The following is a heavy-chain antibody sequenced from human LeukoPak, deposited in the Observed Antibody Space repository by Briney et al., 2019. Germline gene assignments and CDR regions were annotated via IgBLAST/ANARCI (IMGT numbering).Heavy chain of an antibody. V-gene: IGHV3-30*18. CDR3: AKDEGEGSSAFDP. CDR1: GFTFSSYG. J-gene: IGHJ5*02. CDR2: ISYDGSNK. Sequence: GRSLRHSCAASGFTFSSYGMHWVRQAPGKGLEWVAVISYDGSNKYYADSVKGRFTISRDNSKNTLYLQMNSLRAEDTAVYYCAKDEGEGSSAFDPWGQGTLVTVSS. D-gene: IGHD6-6*01.